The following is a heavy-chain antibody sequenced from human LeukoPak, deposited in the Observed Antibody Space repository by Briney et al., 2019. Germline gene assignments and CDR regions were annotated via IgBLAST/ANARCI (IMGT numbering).Heavy chain of an antibody. J-gene: IGHJ6*02. D-gene: IGHD2-2*01. CDR1: GYTFTGYH. CDR2: INPNSGGT. CDR3: ARAEDIVVVPAYYYYGMDV. V-gene: IGHV1-2*02. Sequence: ASVKVSCKASGYTFTGYHMHWVRQAPGQGLEWMGWINPNSGGTNYAQKFQGRVTMTRDTSISTAYMELSRLRSDDTAVYYCARAEDIVVVPAYYYYGMDVWGQGTTVTVSS.